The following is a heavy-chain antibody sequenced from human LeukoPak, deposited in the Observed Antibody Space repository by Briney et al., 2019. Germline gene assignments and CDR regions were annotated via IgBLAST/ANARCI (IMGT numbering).Heavy chain of an antibody. CDR1: GGSFSSSNIY. D-gene: IGHD2-15*01. CDR3: ARYVVTPYYFDY. Sequence: SETLSLTCAVYGGSFSSSNIYWGWIRQPPGKGLEWIGTIYYSGSTYYNPSLKSRVTIAVDTSKNQFSLKLSSVTAADTAVYYCARYVVTPYYFDYWGQGTLVTVSS. CDR2: IYYSGST. J-gene: IGHJ4*02. V-gene: IGHV4-39*01.